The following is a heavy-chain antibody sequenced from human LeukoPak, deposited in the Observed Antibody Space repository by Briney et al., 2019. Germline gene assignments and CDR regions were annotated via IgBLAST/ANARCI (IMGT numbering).Heavy chain of an antibody. V-gene: IGHV3-33*01. Sequence: GRSLRLSCAASGFTSSSYGMHWVRQAPGKGLEWVAVIWYDGSNKYYADSVKGRFTISRDNSKNTLYLQMNSLRAEDTAVYYCARDPGSRIAVAGTGAFDIWGQGTMVTVSS. CDR3: ARDPGSRIAVAGTGAFDI. D-gene: IGHD6-19*01. CDR1: GFTSSSYG. J-gene: IGHJ3*02. CDR2: IWYDGSNK.